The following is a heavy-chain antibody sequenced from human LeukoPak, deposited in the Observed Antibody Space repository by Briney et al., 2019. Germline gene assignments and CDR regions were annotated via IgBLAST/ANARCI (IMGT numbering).Heavy chain of an antibody. J-gene: IGHJ4*02. CDR2: IDTDGSFT. CDR1: GFTVSSNY. D-gene: IGHD1-26*01. CDR3: IRGTVGAPGNDY. Sequence: QPGGSLRLSCAASGFTVSSNYMGWVRQAPGKGLVWVSRIDTDGSFTSYADSVRGRFTISRDNAKNTLYLQMSSLRAEDTAVYYCIRGTVGAPGNDYWGQGTLATVSS. V-gene: IGHV3-74*01.